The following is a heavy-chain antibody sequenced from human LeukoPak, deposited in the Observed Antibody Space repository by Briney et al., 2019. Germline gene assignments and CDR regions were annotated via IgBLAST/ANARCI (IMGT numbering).Heavy chain of an antibody. CDR1: GYSFTSYW. CDR2: IYPGDSDT. D-gene: IGHD4-17*01. CDR3: ARLPPTTVTTREFDY. J-gene: IGHJ4*02. Sequence: LGESLKISCKGSGYSFTSYWIGWVRQMPGKGLEWMGIIYPGDSDTRYSPSFQGQVTISADKSISTAYLQWSSLKASDTAMYYCARLPPTTVTTREFDYWGQGTLVTVSS. V-gene: IGHV5-51*01.